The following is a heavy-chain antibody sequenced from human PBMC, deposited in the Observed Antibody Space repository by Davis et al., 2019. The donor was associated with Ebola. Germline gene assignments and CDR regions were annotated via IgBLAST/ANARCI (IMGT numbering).Heavy chain of an antibody. CDR1: GYTFTSYD. J-gene: IGHJ4*02. D-gene: IGHD6-19*01. Sequence: AASVNVSCKASGYTFTSYDINWVRQATGQGLEWMGWMNPNSGNTGYAQKFQGRVTMTRNTSISTAYMGLSSLRSEDTAVYYCARRISSGWYYFDYWGQGTLVTVSS. CDR3: ARRISSGWYYFDY. V-gene: IGHV1-8*01. CDR2: MNPNSGNT.